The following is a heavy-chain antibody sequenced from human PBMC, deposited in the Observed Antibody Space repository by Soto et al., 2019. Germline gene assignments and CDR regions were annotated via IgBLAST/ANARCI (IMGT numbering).Heavy chain of an antibody. CDR1: GFTFSSYT. CDR3: ARHPERIAQIGWFDP. V-gene: IGHV3-48*01. D-gene: IGHD6-13*01. CDR2: ISSSSSTI. J-gene: IGHJ5*02. Sequence: EVQLVESWGGLVQPGGALRLSCAASGFTFSSYTMHWVRQAPGKGLEWVSYISSSSSTIDDADDVKGRFTISRDNAKNSLYLKMNSLTAEDTAVYYCARHPERIAQIGWFDPWGQGTLVTVSS.